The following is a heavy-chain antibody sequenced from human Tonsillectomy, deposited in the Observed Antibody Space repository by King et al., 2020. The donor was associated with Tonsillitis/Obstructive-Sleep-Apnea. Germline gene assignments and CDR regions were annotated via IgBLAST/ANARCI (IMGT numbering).Heavy chain of an antibody. CDR3: ARVSGPLGP. CDR2: ISSSSSDTI. V-gene: IGHV3-48*02. Sequence: QLVQSGGGLVQPGGSLRLSCAASGFTFSDYSMNWVRQAPGKGLEWVSYISSSSSDTIYYADSVKGRFTISRDNAKNSLYLQMNSLRDEDTAVYYCARVSGPLGPWGQGTLVTVSS. D-gene: IGHD3-10*01. J-gene: IGHJ5*02. CDR1: GFTFSDYS.